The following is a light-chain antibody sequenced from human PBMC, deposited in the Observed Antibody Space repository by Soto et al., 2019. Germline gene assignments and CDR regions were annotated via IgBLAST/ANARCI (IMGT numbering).Light chain of an antibody. CDR2: EVG. V-gene: IGLV2-14*01. CDR3: SSYTSTIIYV. Sequence: QSALTQPASVSGSLGQSITISCTGSNSDVGGHNYVSWYQQHPGKAPKLMIYEVGIRPSGVSTRFSGSKSGNTASLTISGLQAEDEADYYCSSYTSTIIYVFGTGTKATVL. CDR1: NSDVGGHNY. J-gene: IGLJ1*01.